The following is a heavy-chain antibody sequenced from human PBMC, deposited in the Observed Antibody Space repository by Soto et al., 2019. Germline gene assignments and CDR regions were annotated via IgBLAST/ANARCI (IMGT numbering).Heavy chain of an antibody. D-gene: IGHD2-2*01. V-gene: IGHV4-31*03. Sequence: SETLSLTCIVSGGSISSNDFYWSWIRQHPGKGLEWIGYIYYSGNTYYNPSLKSRVTILVDTSKNQFSLKVSSVTAADTAMYYCARDYCSGTTCYEFDYWGQGTQVTVSS. CDR1: GGSISSNDFY. CDR3: ARDYCSGTTCYEFDY. J-gene: IGHJ4*02. CDR2: IYYSGNT.